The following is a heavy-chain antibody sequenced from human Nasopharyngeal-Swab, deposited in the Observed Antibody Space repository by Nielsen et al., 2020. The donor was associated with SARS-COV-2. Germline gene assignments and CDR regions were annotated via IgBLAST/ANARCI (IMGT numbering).Heavy chain of an antibody. V-gene: IGHV1-8*01. CDR3: ARTGYSGSYPYYYYYYGMDV. CDR1: GYTFTSYD. CDR2: MNPNSGNT. D-gene: IGHD1-26*01. J-gene: IGHJ6*02. Sequence: ASVKVSCKASGYTFTSYDINWVRQATGQGLGWMGWMNPNSGNTGYAQKFQGRVTMTRNTSISTAYMELSSLRSEDTAVYYCARTGYSGSYPYYYYYYGMDVWGQGTTVTVSS.